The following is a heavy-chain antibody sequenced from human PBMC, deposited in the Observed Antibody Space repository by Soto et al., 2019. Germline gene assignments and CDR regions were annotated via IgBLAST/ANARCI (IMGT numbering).Heavy chain of an antibody. J-gene: IGHJ6*02. V-gene: IGHV3-30-3*01. CDR3: ARDAGGSPIRGYGMDV. CDR2: ISYDGSNK. CDR1: GFTFSSYA. D-gene: IGHD2-15*01. Sequence: QVQLVESGGGVVQPGRSLRLSCAASGFTFSSYAIHWVRQAPGKGLEWVAVISYDGSNKYYTDSVKGRFTISRDSSKNTLYLQMNSLRPEDTAVYYCARDAGGSPIRGYGMDVWGQGTTVTVS.